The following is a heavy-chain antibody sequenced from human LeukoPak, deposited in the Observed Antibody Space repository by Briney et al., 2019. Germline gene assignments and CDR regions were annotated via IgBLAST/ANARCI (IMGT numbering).Heavy chain of an antibody. D-gene: IGHD5-12*01. Sequence: GGSLRLSCAAPGFIFSQYSMNWVRQAPGKGREWVSHIRSSSETFYADSVKGRFTSSRDNARNSLYLQINNLRGEDTAIYSCARDAGNSGYGCDLWGQGTLVTVSS. J-gene: IGHJ5*02. V-gene: IGHV3-48*01. CDR3: ARDAGNSGYGCDL. CDR1: GFIFSQYS. CDR2: IRSSSET.